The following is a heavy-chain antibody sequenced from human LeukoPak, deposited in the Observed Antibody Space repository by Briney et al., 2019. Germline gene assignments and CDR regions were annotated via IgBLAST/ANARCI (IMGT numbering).Heavy chain of an antibody. D-gene: IGHD2-15*01. CDR3: ASYCSGGTCPPGY. CDR2: IDYSGST. J-gene: IGHJ4*02. V-gene: IGHV4-59*08. Sequence: PSETLSLTCTVSGGSISNYYWNWIRQPPGKGLEWIGYIDYSGSTKYNPSLKSRVTISVDTSKNQFSLKLSSVTAADTAVYYCASYCSGGTCPPGYWGQGTLVTVSS. CDR1: GGSISNYY.